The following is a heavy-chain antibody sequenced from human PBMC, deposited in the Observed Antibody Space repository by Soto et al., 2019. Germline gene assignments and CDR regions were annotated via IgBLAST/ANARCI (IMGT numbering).Heavy chain of an antibody. CDR2: INHSGST. CDR1: GGSFSGYY. CDR3: ARGLPSREGYSPRPRYYGMDV. J-gene: IGHJ6*02. V-gene: IGHV4-34*01. D-gene: IGHD1-1*01. Sequence: QVQLQQWGAGLLKPSETLSLTCAVYGGSFSGYYWSWIRQPPGKGLEWIGEINHSGSTNYNPSLKSRVTISVDTSKNQFSLKLSSVTAADTAVYYCARGLPSREGYSPRPRYYGMDVWGQGTTVTVSS.